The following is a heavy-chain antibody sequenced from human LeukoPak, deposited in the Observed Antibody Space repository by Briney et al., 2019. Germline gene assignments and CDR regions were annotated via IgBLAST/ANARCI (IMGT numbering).Heavy chain of an antibody. CDR1: GGSISSSSYY. D-gene: IGHD4-17*01. V-gene: IGHV4-30-4*01. CDR2: IYYSGST. CDR3: ARMTTVINY. Sequence: SETLSLTCTVSGGSISSSSYYWSWIRQPPGKGLEWIGYIYYSGSTYYNPSLKSRVTISVDTSKNQFSLKLSSVTAADTAVYYCARMTTVINYWGQGTLVTVSS. J-gene: IGHJ4*02.